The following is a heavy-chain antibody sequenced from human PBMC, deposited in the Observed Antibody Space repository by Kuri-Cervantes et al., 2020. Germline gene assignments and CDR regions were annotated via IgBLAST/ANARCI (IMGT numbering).Heavy chain of an antibody. CDR3: ARDVPYCSGGSCYSFIDY. CDR2: IYYSGGT. CDR1: GGSISSGSYY. V-gene: IGHV4-61*01. D-gene: IGHD2-15*01. J-gene: IGHJ4*02. Sequence: SETLSLTCTVSGGSISSGSYYWSWIRQPPGKGLEWIGYIYYSGGTNYNPSLKSRVTISVDTSKNQFSLKLSSVTAADTAVYYCARDVPYCSGGSCYSFIDYWGQGTLVTVSS.